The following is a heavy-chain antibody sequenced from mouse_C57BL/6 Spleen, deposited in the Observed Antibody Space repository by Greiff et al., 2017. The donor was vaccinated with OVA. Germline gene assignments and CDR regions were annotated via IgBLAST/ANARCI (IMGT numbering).Heavy chain of an antibody. CDR1: GYTFTDYY. CDR3: ARMAGAMDY. Sequence: VQLQQSGPVLVKPGASVKMSCKASGYTFTDYYMNWVKQSHGKSLEWIGVINPYNGGTSYNQKFKGKATLTVDKSSSTAYMELNSLTSEDSAVYYCARMAGAMDYWGQGTSVTVSS. J-gene: IGHJ4*01. CDR2: INPYNGGT. D-gene: IGHD3-1*01. V-gene: IGHV1-19*01.